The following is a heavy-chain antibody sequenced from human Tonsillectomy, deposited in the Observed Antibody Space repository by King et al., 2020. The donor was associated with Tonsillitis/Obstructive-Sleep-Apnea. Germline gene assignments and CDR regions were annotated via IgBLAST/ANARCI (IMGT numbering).Heavy chain of an antibody. CDR3: ARSLTTPRPY. CDR1: GASFSTYY. CDR2: INHSGRT. J-gene: IGHJ4*02. D-gene: IGHD4-11*01. Sequence: VPLPPWGAVLLPPSAPLSLPCAFYGASFSTYYWTWLRPPPGKGLEWIGEINHSGRTHYNPSLPSRVTMSVDTSKNQFSLKLRSMTAADTAVYYCARSLTTPRPYGGQGTLVTVSS. V-gene: IGHV4-34*01.